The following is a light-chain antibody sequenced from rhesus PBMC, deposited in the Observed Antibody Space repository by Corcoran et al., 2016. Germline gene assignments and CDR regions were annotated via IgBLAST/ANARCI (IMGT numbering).Light chain of an antibody. CDR1: RSLLSTANNKNY. J-gene: IGKJ4*01. CDR2: WAS. CDR3: QQYYSSPLT. Sequence: DVVMTQSPDSLAVSLGERVSINCKSSRSLLSTANNKNYLAWYQQKPGQAPKMLLYWASPRESGVPDRFRGSGSGTGFTLTINGLQAEDVALYYCQQYYSSPLTFGGGTKVEIK. V-gene: IGKV4-1*01.